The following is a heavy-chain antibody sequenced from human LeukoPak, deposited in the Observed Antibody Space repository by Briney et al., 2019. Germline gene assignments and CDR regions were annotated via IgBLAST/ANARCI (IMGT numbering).Heavy chain of an antibody. J-gene: IGHJ4*02. V-gene: IGHV3-23*01. CDR3: AKDPYYYDSSGYYDY. Sequence: SGGSLRLSCAASGFTFSSYAMSWARQAPGKGLEWVSAISGSGGSTYYADSVKGRFTISRDNSKNTLYLQMNSLRAEDTAVYYCAKDPYYYDSSGYYDYWGQGTLVTVSS. CDR1: GFTFSSYA. D-gene: IGHD3-22*01. CDR2: ISGSGGST.